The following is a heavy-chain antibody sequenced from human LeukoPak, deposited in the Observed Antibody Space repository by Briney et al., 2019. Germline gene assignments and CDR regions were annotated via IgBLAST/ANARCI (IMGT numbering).Heavy chain of an antibody. CDR1: GFTFSSYA. Sequence: GGSLRLSCAASGFTFSSYAMHWVRQAPGKGLEWVAVISSDGSNKYYADSVKGRFTISRDNSKNTLYLQMKSLRADDTAVYYCARDQITTVRGIIARSTPYYDYHYMDVWGKGTTVTVSS. V-gene: IGHV3-30*04. J-gene: IGHJ6*03. D-gene: IGHD3-10*01. CDR3: ARDQITTVRGIIARSTPYYDYHYMDV. CDR2: ISSDGSNK.